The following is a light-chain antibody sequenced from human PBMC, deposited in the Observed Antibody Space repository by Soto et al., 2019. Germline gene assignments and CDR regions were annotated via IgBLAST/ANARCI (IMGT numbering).Light chain of an antibody. CDR2: DAS. CDR1: QSVSSY. J-gene: IGKJ3*01. CDR3: QQRSNWPPT. Sequence: EIVLTQSPATLSLSPGERATLSCRASQSVSSYLAWYQQKPGQAPRLLIYDASNRATGIPARFSGSGSGTDFTRTISILEPEDFAVYYCQQRSNWPPTFGPGTKVDIK. V-gene: IGKV3-11*01.